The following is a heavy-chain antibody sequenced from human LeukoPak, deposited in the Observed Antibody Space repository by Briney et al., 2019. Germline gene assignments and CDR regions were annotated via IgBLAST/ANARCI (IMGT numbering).Heavy chain of an antibody. CDR3: AKYSSGWANDY. D-gene: IGHD6-19*01. CDR1: GFTFSSYA. J-gene: IGHJ4*02. Sequence: GGSLRLSCAASGFTFSSYAMSWVRQAPGKVLEWVSAISGSGGYTYYADSVKGQFTISRDNSKNTLYLQMNSLRAEDTAVYYCAKYSSGWANDYWGQGTLVTVSS. V-gene: IGHV3-23*01. CDR2: ISGSGGYT.